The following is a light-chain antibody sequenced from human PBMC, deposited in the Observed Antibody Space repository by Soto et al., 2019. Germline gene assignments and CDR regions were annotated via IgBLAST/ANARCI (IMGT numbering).Light chain of an antibody. CDR3: GTWDSSLSAEV. J-gene: IGLJ2*01. V-gene: IGLV1-51*02. Sequence: QSVLTQPPSVSAAPGQKVTISCSGSSSNLGNNYVSWYQQLPGTAPKLLIYENNKRPSGIPDRFSGSKSGTSATLGITGLQTGDEADYYCGTWDSSLSAEVFGGGTQLTVL. CDR2: ENN. CDR1: SSNLGNNY.